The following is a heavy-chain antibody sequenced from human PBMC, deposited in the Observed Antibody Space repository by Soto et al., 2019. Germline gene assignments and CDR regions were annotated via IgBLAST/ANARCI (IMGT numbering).Heavy chain of an antibody. D-gene: IGHD3-22*01. CDR2: IYPGDSDT. CDR1: GYSFTSYW. CDR3: ARQVFGGGYYDSRGYYYGWFDP. J-gene: IGHJ5*02. Sequence: GESLKISCKGSGYSFTSYWIGWVRQMPGKGLEWMGIIYPGDSDTRYSPSFQGQVTISADKSISTAYLQWSSLKASDTAMYYCARQVFGGGYYDSRGYYYGWFDPWGQGTLVTVSS. V-gene: IGHV5-51*01.